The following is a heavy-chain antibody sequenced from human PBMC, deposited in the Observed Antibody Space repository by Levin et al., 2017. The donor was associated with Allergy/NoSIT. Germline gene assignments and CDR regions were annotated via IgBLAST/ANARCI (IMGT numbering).Heavy chain of an antibody. CDR3: TVTLVVRGTFDY. V-gene: IGHV3-15*01. Sequence: GGSLRLSCAASGFTFSNAWMNWVRQAPGKGLEWVGRIKSKTDGGTTDYAAPVKGRFTISTDDSKNTLYLQMNSLKTEDTAVYYCTVTLVVRGTFDYWGQGTLVTVSS. CDR1: GFTFSNAW. D-gene: IGHD3-10*01. J-gene: IGHJ4*02. CDR2: IKSKTDGGTT.